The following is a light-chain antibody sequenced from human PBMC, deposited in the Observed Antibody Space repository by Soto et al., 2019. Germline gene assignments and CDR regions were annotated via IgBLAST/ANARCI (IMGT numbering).Light chain of an antibody. J-gene: IGKJ4*01. CDR1: QSVRSN. V-gene: IGKV3-15*01. CDR3: QQYNNWPPPLT. Sequence: EIVMTQSPATLSVSPGERATLSCRASQSVRSNLAWYQQKPGQAPRLLIYGASTRATGIPARFSGSGSGTEFTLTISSLQSVDFAVYYCQQYNNWPPPLTFGGGTKVEIK. CDR2: GAS.